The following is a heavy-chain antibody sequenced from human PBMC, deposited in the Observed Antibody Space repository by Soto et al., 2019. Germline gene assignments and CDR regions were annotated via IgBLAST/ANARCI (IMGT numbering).Heavy chain of an antibody. J-gene: IGHJ4*02. Sequence: PGGSLRLSCAASGFTFSNSWMSWVRQAPGKGLEWVADINEDGSGKYYVDSVKGRFTISRDNAKNSLYLQMNSLRVEDSAVYFCATSGGAHWGQGSLVTVSS. D-gene: IGHD3-16*01. V-gene: IGHV3-7*05. CDR1: GFTFSNSW. CDR3: ATSGGAH. CDR2: INEDGSGK.